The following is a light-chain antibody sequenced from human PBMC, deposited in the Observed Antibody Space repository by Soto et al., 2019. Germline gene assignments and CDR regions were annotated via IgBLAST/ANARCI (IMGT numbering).Light chain of an antibody. V-gene: IGKV3-20*01. J-gene: IGKJ5*01. CDR1: QSVSSSY. CDR3: QQYGSTPT. CDR2: GAS. Sequence: EIVLTQSPGTLSLSPGERATLSCRASQSVSSSYLAWYQQKPGQAPRLLIYGASSRATGIPDRFSGSGSGRNFTLTISSLALKVFVVNYYQQYGSTPTCGQGTRVMIK.